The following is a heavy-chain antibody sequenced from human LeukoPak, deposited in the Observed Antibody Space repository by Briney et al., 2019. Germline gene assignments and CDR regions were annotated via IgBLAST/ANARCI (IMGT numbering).Heavy chain of an antibody. Sequence: PSETLSLTCTVSGGSISSSSYHWGWIRQPPGKGLEWIGSFYYSGSTYYNPSLKSRVTISVDTSKNQFSLKLSSVTAADTAVYYCARDSRGPFDYWGQGTLVTVSS. V-gene: IGHV4-39*01. J-gene: IGHJ4*02. CDR3: ARDSRGPFDY. CDR1: GGSISSSSYH. CDR2: FYYSGST. D-gene: IGHD6-13*01.